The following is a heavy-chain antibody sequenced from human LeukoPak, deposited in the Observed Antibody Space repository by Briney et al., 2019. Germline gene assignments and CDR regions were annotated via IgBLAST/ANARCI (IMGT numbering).Heavy chain of an antibody. V-gene: IGHV4-31*03. D-gene: IGHD3-3*01. CDR1: GGSISSGGYY. CDR2: IYYSGST. Sequence: SQTLSLTCTVSGGSISSGGYYWSWIRQHPGKGLEWIGYIYYSGSTYYNPSLKSRVTISVDTSKNQFSLKLSSVTAADTAVYYCARGPDDDFWSGTNWFDPWGQGTLVTVSS. J-gene: IGHJ5*02. CDR3: ARGPDDDFWSGTNWFDP.